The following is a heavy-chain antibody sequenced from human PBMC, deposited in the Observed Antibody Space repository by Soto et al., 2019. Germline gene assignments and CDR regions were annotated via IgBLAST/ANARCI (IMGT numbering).Heavy chain of an antibody. Sequence: EVQLVESGGGLVKPGGSLRLSCAASGFTFSSYSMSWVRQAPGKGLEWGSSISSSSTYIFYADSVKGRFTISRDNAKNSLYRQMDSLRAEDTAVYYCARVTFYYGSGRDYYYMDVWGKGTTVTVSS. CDR2: ISSSSTYI. V-gene: IGHV3-21*01. J-gene: IGHJ6*03. CDR3: ARVTFYYGSGRDYYYMDV. D-gene: IGHD3-10*01. CDR1: GFTFSSYS.